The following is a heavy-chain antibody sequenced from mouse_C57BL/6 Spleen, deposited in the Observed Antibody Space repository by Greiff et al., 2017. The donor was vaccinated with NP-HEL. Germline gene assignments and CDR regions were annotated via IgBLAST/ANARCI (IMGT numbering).Heavy chain of an antibody. D-gene: IGHD6-5*01. Sequence: QVQLKQPGAELVRPGTSVKLSCKASGYTFTSYWMHWVKQRPGQGLEWIGVIDPSDSYTNYNQKFKGKATLTVDTSSSTAYMQLSSLTSEDSAVYYCARKATPIMDYWGQGTSVTVSS. CDR3: ARKATPIMDY. V-gene: IGHV1-59*01. J-gene: IGHJ4*01. CDR1: GYTFTSYW. CDR2: IDPSDSYT.